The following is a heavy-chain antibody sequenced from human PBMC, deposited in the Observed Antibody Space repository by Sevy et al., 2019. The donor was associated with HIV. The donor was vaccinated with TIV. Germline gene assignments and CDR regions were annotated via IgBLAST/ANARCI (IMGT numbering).Heavy chain of an antibody. CDR2: IRYDGSEA. CDR1: GFTLSNFW. CDR3: ARPDTSSTSTPGTTRYYYYGMDV. J-gene: IGHJ6*02. D-gene: IGHD4-17*01. V-gene: IGHV3-7*05. Sequence: GGSLRLSCEASGFTLSNFWMIWVRQAPGKGLEWVAHIRYDGSEAFYVDFVKGRFPISRDNSQNSLFLQMEGLRPDDTAVYYCARPDTSSTSTPGTTRYYYYGMDVWGQGTTVTVSS.